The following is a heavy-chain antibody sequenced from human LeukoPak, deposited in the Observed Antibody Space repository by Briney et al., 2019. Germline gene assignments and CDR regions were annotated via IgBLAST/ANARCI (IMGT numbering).Heavy chain of an antibody. D-gene: IGHD3-9*01. CDR1: GGSISSSSYY. CDR3: AAILTATKNYFDY. CDR2: IYYSGST. Sequence: PSETLSLTCTVSGGSISSSSYYWGWIRQPPGKGLEWIGSIYYSGSTYYNPSLKSRVTISVDTSKNQFSLKLSSVTAADTAVYYRAAILTATKNYFDYWGQGTLVTVSS. J-gene: IGHJ4*02. V-gene: IGHV4-39*01.